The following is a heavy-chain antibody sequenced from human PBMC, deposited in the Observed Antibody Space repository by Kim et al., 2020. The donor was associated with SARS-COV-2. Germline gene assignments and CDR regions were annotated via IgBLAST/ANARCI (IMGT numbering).Heavy chain of an antibody. J-gene: IGHJ4*02. Sequence: NPSLKSRVTISVDTSKNQFSLKLSSVTAADTAVYYCARAPKYQRHVHFDYWGQGTLVTVSS. D-gene: IGHD2-2*01. CDR3: ARAPKYQRHVHFDY. V-gene: IGHV4-59*01.